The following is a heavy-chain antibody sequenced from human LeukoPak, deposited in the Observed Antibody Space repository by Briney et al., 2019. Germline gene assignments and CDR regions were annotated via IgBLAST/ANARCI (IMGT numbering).Heavy chain of an antibody. J-gene: IGHJ4*02. CDR3: ARGNSNSIPTLDY. CDR1: GYSISSGYY. CDR2: IYHSGTT. Sequence: SETLSLTCAVSGYSISSGYYWGWIRQPPGKGLEWIGSIYHSGTTHYNPSLKSRVLISVDTSRNQFSLKLSSVTAADTAVYYCARGNSNSIPTLDYWGQGTLVTVSS. D-gene: IGHD4-11*01. V-gene: IGHV4-38-2*01.